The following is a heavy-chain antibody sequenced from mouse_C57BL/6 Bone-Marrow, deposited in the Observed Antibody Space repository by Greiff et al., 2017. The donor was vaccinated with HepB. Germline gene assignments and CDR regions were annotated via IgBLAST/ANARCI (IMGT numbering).Heavy chain of an antibody. CDR2: ICGGGST. CDR3: GKHITTVVDSPYAMDD. V-gene: IGHV2-9*01. J-gene: IGHJ4*01. CDR1: GFSLTSYG. D-gene: IGHD1-1*01. Sequence: VQLQESGPGLVAPSQCLSITCTVSGFSLTSYGVDWVRQPPGKGLEWLGVICGGGSTNYNSALMSRLSISKVNSTSQVFLKMNSLQTDDTAMYYCGKHITTVVDSPYAMDDWGQGTSVTVSS.